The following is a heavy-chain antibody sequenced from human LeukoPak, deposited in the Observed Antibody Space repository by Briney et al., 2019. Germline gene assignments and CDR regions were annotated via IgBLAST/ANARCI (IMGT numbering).Heavy chain of an antibody. CDR2: ISGVGGST. D-gene: IGHD4-17*01. CDR3: AKHYGDYVTYYFDY. J-gene: IGHJ4*02. Sequence: PGGSLRLSCAASGFTFSNYVMSWVRQAPRKGLEWVPSISGVGGSTYYADAVRGRFTISRDNSKNTVYLQMNSLRAEDTAVYYCAKHYGDYVTYYFDYWGQGTLVAVSS. CDR1: GFTFSNYV. V-gene: IGHV3-23*01.